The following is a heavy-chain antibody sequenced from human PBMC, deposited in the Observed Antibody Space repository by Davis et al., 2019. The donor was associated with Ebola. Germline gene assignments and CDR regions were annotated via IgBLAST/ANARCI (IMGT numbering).Heavy chain of an antibody. CDR1: GVSISRHY. CDR3: SERGSSV. V-gene: IGHV4-59*03. CDR2: IYYTGSA. Sequence: PSETLSLTCTVSGVSISRHYWSWIRQSPGKRLEWIGSIYYTGSAYYNSSLASRATISVDTSTDQFSLKLTSVTAADTAMYYCSERGSSVWGQGTLVTVSS. D-gene: IGHD3-10*01. J-gene: IGHJ4*02.